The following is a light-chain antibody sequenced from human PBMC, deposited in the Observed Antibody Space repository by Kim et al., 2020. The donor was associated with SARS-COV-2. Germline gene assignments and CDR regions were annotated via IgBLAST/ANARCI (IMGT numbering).Light chain of an antibody. CDR1: DLGDKY. CDR3: QAWDSTTVV. CDR2: EDT. Sequence: SLSPGQTATITCSGHDLGDKYVSWYQQKPGQSPVLVINEDTKRPSGIPERFSGSNSGNTATLTIGGTQAMDEADYYCQAWDSTTVVFGGGTQLTVL. V-gene: IGLV3-1*01. J-gene: IGLJ2*01.